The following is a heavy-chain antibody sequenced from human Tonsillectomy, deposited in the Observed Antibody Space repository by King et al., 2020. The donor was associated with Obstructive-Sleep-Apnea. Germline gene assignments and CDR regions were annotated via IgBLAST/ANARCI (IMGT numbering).Heavy chain of an antibody. Sequence: VKLVESGGGVVQPGRSLRLSCAASGFTFSSYAMHWVRQAPGKGLQWMALISYDGSKRYYADSVKGRFTISRDNSKNTLYLQMNSLRGEDTAVYYCARDPSGYDGGDYYGLDVWGQGTTVTVSS. V-gene: IGHV3-30*04. CDR3: ARDPSGYDGGDYYGLDV. D-gene: IGHD5-12*01. CDR2: ISYDGSKR. J-gene: IGHJ6*02. CDR1: GFTFSSYA.